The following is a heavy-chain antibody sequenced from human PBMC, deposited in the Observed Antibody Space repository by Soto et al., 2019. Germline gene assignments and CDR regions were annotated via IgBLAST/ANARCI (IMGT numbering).Heavy chain of an antibody. V-gene: IGHV3-23*01. D-gene: IGHD2-2*01. CDR3: VRKVLGSTSRTAWCYFDL. J-gene: IGHJ2*01. CDR2: ISGGGDRA. CDR1: GFTVINYP. Sequence: EVQLLESGGGLVQPGGSRRLSCVGSGFTVINYPMNWVRQTPGKGLEWVSTISGGGDRAFDADTVKGRFTISRDNSKKTVNLQMNSLRADDTAVDYCVRKVLGSTSRTAWCYFDLWGRGTRVTVSP.